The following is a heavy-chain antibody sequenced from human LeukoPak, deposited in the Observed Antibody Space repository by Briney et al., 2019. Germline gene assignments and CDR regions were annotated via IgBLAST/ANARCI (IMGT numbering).Heavy chain of an antibody. D-gene: IGHD6-19*01. CDR1: GFTFSSYG. Sequence: GGSLRLSCAASGFTFSSYGMHWVRQAPGKGLEWVAVISYDGSNKYYADSVKGRFTISRDNSKNTLYLQMNSLRAEDTAVYYCAKDKPYRGGWSNFLLDYWGQGTLVTVSS. CDR3: AKDKPYRGGWSNFLLDY. V-gene: IGHV3-30*18. CDR2: ISYDGSNK. J-gene: IGHJ4*02.